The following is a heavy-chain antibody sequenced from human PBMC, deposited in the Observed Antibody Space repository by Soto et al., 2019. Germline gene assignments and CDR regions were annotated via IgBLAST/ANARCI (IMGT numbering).Heavy chain of an antibody. D-gene: IGHD3-16*01. CDR2: ISSSGSTI. J-gene: IGHJ4*02. CDR3: ASHLQDYEYDY. Sequence: GGSLRLSCAASGFTFSDYYMSWIRQAPGKGLEWVSYISSSGSTIYYADSVKGRFTISRDNAKNSLYLQMNSLRAEDTAVYYCASHLQDYEYDYWGQGTLVTVSS. CDR1: GFTFSDYY. V-gene: IGHV3-11*04.